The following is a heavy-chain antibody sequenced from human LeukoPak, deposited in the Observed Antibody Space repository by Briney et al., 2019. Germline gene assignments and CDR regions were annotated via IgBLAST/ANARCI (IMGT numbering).Heavy chain of an antibody. CDR3: AKDIVGGGDDY. V-gene: IGHV3-7*01. CDR1: GFTFSRYW. Sequence: GGSLRLSCAASGFTFSRYWMSWVRQAPGKGLEWVANIKEDGSKKNYADSVKGRFTISRDNAENSVYLQMNSLRVEDTAVYYCAKDIVGGGDDYWGQGTLVTVSS. CDR2: IKEDGSKK. D-gene: IGHD2-21*02. J-gene: IGHJ4*02.